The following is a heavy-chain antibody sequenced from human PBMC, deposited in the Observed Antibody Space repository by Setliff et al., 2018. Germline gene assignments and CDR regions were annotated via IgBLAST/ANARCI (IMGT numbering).Heavy chain of an antibody. D-gene: IGHD3-10*01. CDR1: GYTFTSYD. CDR2: MNPNSGNT. J-gene: IGHJ5*02. Sequence: ASVKVSCKASGYTFTSYDINWVRQATGQGLEWMGWMNPNSGNTGYAQKFQGRVTMTRNTSISTAYMELSSLRSGDTAVYYCARAELLWFGGFDPWGQGTPVTVPQ. CDR3: ARAELLWFGGFDP. V-gene: IGHV1-8*02.